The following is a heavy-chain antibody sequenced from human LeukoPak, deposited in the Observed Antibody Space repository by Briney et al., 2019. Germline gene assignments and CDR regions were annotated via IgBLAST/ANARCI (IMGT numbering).Heavy chain of an antibody. CDR3: ARPRYCSSNSCYEDAFDI. V-gene: IGHV3-11*04. J-gene: IGHJ3*02. Sequence: GGSLRLSCAASGFTFSDYYMSWIRQPPGKGLEWLSYISSSGSTIYYADPVKGRFTISRDKAKKSQYMQMNSLRAEDTAVYYCARPRYCSSNSCYEDAFDIWGHGTMVTVSS. CDR1: GFTFSDYY. D-gene: IGHD2-2*01. CDR2: ISSSGSTI.